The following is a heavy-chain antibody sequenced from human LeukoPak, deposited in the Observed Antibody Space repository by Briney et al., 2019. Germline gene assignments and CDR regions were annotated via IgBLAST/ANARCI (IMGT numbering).Heavy chain of an antibody. V-gene: IGHV6-1*01. CDR2: TYYRSKWYN. D-gene: IGHD3-10*01. CDR1: GDSVSSNSAA. Sequence: SQTLSLTCAISGDSVSSNSAAWNWIRQSPSRGLEWLGRTYYRSKWYNDYAVSVKSRITINPDTSKNQFSLQLNSVTPEDTAVYYCARGTLLSYYYGSGSPDFDYWGQGTLVTVSS. CDR3: ARGTLLSYYYGSGSPDFDY. J-gene: IGHJ4*02.